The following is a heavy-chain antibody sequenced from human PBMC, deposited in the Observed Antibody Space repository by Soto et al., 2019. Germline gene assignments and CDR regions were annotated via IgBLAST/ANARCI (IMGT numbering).Heavy chain of an antibody. J-gene: IGHJ4*02. V-gene: IGHV1-46*01. D-gene: IGHD5-12*01. Sequence: QVQLVQSGAEVKKPVASVKVSCKASGYTFTSYYMHWVRQAPGQGLEWMGIINPSGGSTLYALKFQGRVTMTRDTSTTTVDMELSSLRSEDTAVYYCAREGWLPQRTYFFDYWGQGALVTVSS. CDR1: GYTFTSYY. CDR2: INPSGGST. CDR3: AREGWLPQRTYFFDY.